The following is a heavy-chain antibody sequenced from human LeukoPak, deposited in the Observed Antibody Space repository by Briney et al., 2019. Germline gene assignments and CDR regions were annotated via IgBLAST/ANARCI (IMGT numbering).Heavy chain of an antibody. Sequence: SETLSLTCAVYGGSFSGYYWSWIRQPPGKGLEWIGEINHSGSTNYNPSLKSRVTISVDTSKNQFSLKLSSVTAADTAVYYCARQRRFLGWLFAGGPTPGTHGFDPWGQGTLVTVSS. J-gene: IGHJ5*02. CDR1: GGSFSGYY. D-gene: IGHD3-3*01. CDR2: INHSGST. CDR3: ARQRRFLGWLFAGGPTPGTHGFDP. V-gene: IGHV4-34*01.